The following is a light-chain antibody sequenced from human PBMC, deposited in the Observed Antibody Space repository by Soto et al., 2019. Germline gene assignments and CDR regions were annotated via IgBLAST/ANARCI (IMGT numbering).Light chain of an antibody. J-gene: IGLJ1*01. CDR3: QSYDSSLIIYV. CDR1: SSNIGAGYD. Sequence: QSVLTQPPSVSGAPGQRVTISCTGSSSNIGAGYDVHWYQQLPGTAPKLLIYGNSNRPSGVPDRFSGSKSGTSASLAITGLQDEDEADYYCQSYDSSLIIYVFGTGTKLTVL. CDR2: GNS. V-gene: IGLV1-40*01.